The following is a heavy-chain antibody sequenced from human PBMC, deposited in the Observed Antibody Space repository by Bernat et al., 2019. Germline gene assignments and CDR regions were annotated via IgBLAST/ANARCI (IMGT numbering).Heavy chain of an antibody. CDR1: GGSISSSSYY. D-gene: IGHD3-22*01. V-gene: IGHV4-39*01. J-gene: IGHJ3*02. CDR3: AREPRITMIVVANDAFDI. CDR2: IYYSGST. Sequence: QLQLQESGPGLVKPSETLSLTCTVSGGSISSSSYYWGWIRQPPGKGLEWIGSIYYSGSTYYNPSLKGRVTISVDTSRNQFSLKLSSVTAADTAVYYCAREPRITMIVVANDAFDIWGQGTMVTVSS.